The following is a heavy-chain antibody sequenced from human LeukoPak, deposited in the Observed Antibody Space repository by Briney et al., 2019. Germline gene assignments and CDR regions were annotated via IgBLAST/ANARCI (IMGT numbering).Heavy chain of an antibody. CDR2: ISGSGGRT. CDR1: GFAFSSYA. V-gene: IGHV3-23*01. Sequence: GGSLRLSCAASGFAFSSYAMSWVRQAPGKGLEWVSAISGSGGRTYYADSVKGRFTISRDNSKNTLYLQMNSLRAEDTAVYYCAKVRYFDWLSPFNWFDPRGQGTLVTVSS. CDR3: AKVRYFDWLSPFNWFDP. D-gene: IGHD3-9*01. J-gene: IGHJ5*02.